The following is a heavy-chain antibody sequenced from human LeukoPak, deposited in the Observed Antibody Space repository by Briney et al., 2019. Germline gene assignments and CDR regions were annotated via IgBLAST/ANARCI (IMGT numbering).Heavy chain of an antibody. V-gene: IGHV1-58*02. CDR3: AAGAAAGTMGDY. CDR2: IVVGSGNT. Sequence: SVKVSCKASGFTFTSSAMQWVRQARGQRLEWIGWIVVGSGNTNYAQKFQERVTITRGMSTSTAYMELSSLRSEDTAVYYCAAGAAAGTMGDYWGKGTLVTVSS. D-gene: IGHD6-13*01. CDR1: GFTFTSSA. J-gene: IGHJ4*02.